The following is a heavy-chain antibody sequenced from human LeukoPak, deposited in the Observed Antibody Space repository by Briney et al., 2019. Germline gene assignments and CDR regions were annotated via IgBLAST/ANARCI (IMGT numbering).Heavy chain of an antibody. Sequence: SETLSLTCAVYGGSFSGYYWSWIRQPAGKGLEWIGSIYYSGSTYYNPSLKSRVTISVDTSKNQFSLKLSSVTAADTAVYYCARHLDYDFWSGYSHYFDYWGQGTLVTVSS. D-gene: IGHD3-3*01. CDR3: ARHLDYDFWSGYSHYFDY. CDR2: IYYSGST. CDR1: GGSFSGYY. V-gene: IGHV4-59*05. J-gene: IGHJ4*02.